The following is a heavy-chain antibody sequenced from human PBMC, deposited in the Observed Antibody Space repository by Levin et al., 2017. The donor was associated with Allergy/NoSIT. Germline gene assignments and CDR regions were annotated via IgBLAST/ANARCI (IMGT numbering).Heavy chain of an antibody. Sequence: PGGSLRLSCAASGFTFSSYGMHWVRQAPGKGLEWVAVIWYDGSNKYYADSVKGRFTISRDNSKNTLYLQMNSLRAEDTAVYYCARVMATPYGMDVWGQGTTVTVSS. J-gene: IGHJ6*02. V-gene: IGHV3-33*01. CDR1: GFTFSSYG. D-gene: IGHD5-24*01. CDR2: IWYDGSNK. CDR3: ARVMATPYGMDV.